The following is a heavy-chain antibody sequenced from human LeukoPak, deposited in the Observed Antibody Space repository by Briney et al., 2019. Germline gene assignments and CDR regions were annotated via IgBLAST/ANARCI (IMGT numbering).Heavy chain of an antibody. V-gene: IGHV1-69*05. CDR1: GYTFTSYG. CDR2: IIPIFGTA. D-gene: IGHD3-22*01. CDR3: ARDPVGYYYDSSGYYYVD. Sequence: SVKVSCKASGYTFTSYGISWVRQAPGQGLEWMGRIIPIFGTANYAQKFQGRVTITTDESTSTAYMELSSLRSEDTAVYYCARDPVGYYYDSSGYYYVDWGQGTLVTVSS. J-gene: IGHJ4*02.